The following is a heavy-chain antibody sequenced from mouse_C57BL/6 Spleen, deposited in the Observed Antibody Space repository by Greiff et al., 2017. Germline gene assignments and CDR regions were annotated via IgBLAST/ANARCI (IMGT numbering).Heavy chain of an antibody. V-gene: IGHV1-26*01. J-gene: IGHJ2*01. Sequence: VQLQQSGPELVKPGASVKISCKASGYTFTDYYMNWVQQSPGKSLEWIGDINPNNGGTSYTAKLKGKATLTVDKSSSTAYMELRSLTSDDSGVYYCAIIYYGTSFDYWGQGTTLAV. D-gene: IGHD2-1*01. CDR2: INPNNGGT. CDR3: AIIYYGTSFDY. CDR1: GYTFTDYY.